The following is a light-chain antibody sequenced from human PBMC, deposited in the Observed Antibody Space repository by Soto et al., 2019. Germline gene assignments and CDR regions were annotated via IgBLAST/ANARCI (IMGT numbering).Light chain of an antibody. CDR2: DVS. Sequence: QSALTQPASVSGSPEQSITISCTGTSSDVGGYNYVSWYQQHPGKAPKLTIYDVSNRPSGVSNRFSGSKSGNTASLTISGLQAEDEADYFCSSYTTSSTVVFGGGTKLTVL. CDR3: SSYTTSSTVV. CDR1: SSDVGGYNY. J-gene: IGLJ2*01. V-gene: IGLV2-14*01.